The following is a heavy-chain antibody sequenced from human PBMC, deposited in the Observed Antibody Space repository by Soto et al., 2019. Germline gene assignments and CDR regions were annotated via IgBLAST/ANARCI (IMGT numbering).Heavy chain of an antibody. CDR3: AKESRRGYSSSSLPDDAFDI. CDR2: ISYDGSNK. D-gene: IGHD6-6*01. J-gene: IGHJ3*02. V-gene: IGHV3-30*18. Sequence: GGSLRLSCAASGFTFSSYGMHWVRQAPGKGLEWVAVISYDGSNKYYADSVKGRFTISRDNSKNTLYLQMNSLRAEDTAVYYCAKESRRGYSSSSLPDDAFDIWGQGTMVTVSS. CDR1: GFTFSSYG.